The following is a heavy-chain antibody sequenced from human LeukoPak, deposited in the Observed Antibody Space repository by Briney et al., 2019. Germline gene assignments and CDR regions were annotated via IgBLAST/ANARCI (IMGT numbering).Heavy chain of an antibody. CDR1: GFTFSSNY. J-gene: IGHJ4*02. CDR3: AAIHRDY. Sequence: GGSLRLSCAPSGFTFSSNYMSWVRQAPGKGLEWVSVIYSGGSTYYADSVKGRFTISRDNAKTSLFLQLNSLRAEDTAVYYCAAIHRDYWGQGTLVTVSS. CDR2: IYSGGST. V-gene: IGHV3-53*01.